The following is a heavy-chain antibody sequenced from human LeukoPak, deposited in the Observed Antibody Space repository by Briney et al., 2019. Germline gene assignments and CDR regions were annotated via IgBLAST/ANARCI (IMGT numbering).Heavy chain of an antibody. J-gene: IGHJ4*02. D-gene: IGHD2-8*02. Sequence: PGRSLRLSCAASGFTFSSYGMHWVRQAPGKGLEWVAVIWYDGSNKYYADSVKGRFTISRDNSKNTLYLQMNSLRAEDTAVYYCARDGGWWRFDFWGQGALVTVSS. CDR3: ARDGGWWRFDF. V-gene: IGHV3-33*01. CDR1: GFTFSSYG. CDR2: IWYDGSNK.